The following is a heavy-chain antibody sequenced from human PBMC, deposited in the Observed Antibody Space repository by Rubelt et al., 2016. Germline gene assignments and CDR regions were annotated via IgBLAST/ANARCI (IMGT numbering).Heavy chain of an antibody. CDR3: AREGPTYYDFWSGYYYYGMDV. J-gene: IGHJ6*02. D-gene: IGHD3-3*01. Sequence: EVQLVESGGGLVQPGGFLRLSCAASGLTFSSYWMHWVRQAPGKGLVWVSRINSDGSSTSYADSVKGRFTISRDNAKNTLYLQMNSLRAEDTAVYYCAREGPTYYDFWSGYYYYGMDVWGQGTTVTVSS. V-gene: IGHV3-74*01. CDR1: GLTFSSYW. CDR2: INSDGSST.